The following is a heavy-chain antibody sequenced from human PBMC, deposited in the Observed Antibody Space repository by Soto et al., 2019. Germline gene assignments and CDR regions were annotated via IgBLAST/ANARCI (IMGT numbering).Heavy chain of an antibody. CDR2: IYYSGST. V-gene: IGHV4-39*01. Sequence: SETLSLTCTVSGGSISSSSYYWGWIRQPPGKGLEWIGSIYYSGSTNYNPSLKSRVTISVDTSKNQFSLKLSSVTAADTAVYYCARLFMGYSYGGPRDYWGQGTLVTVSS. D-gene: IGHD5-18*01. CDR1: GGSISSSSYY. J-gene: IGHJ4*02. CDR3: ARLFMGYSYGGPRDY.